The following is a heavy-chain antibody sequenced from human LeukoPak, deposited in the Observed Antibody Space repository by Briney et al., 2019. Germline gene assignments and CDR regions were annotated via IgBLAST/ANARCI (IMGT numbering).Heavy chain of an antibody. CDR1: GFTFGDYA. V-gene: IGHV3-49*04. Sequence: GGSLRLSCTASGFTFGDYAMTWVRQAPGKGLECVGFIRSKAYGGTTEFAASVKGRFIISRDDSKSIAYLQMNSLKTEDTAVYYCTAYDPSDYYGMDVWGQGTTVTVS. CDR3: TAYDPSDYYGMDV. D-gene: IGHD5-12*01. J-gene: IGHJ6*02. CDR2: IRSKAYGGTT.